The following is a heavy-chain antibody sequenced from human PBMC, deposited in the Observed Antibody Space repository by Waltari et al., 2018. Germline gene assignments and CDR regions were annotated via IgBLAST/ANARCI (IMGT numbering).Heavy chain of an antibody. CDR3: ARDKTDSSGWYGEDY. CDR2: ISDDGSNK. Sequence: QVQLVESGGGVVQPGRSLRLSCAASGFTVSSYAMHWVRQAPGKGLEGVAVISDDGSNKHYADSVKGRFTIARDNSKNTLYLQMNSLRAEDTAVYYCARDKTDSSGWYGEDYWGQGTLVTVSS. CDR1: GFTVSSYA. D-gene: IGHD6-19*01. V-gene: IGHV3-30*01. J-gene: IGHJ4*02.